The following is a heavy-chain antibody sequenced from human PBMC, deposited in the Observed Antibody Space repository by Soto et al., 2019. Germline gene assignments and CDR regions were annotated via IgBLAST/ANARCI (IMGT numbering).Heavy chain of an antibody. CDR3: TTDSTGGNVYFDL. CDR2: LKSKTDGGTT. CDR1: GFTFTTAF. D-gene: IGHD1-1*01. Sequence: EVQLVESGGGLVKPGGSLRLSCAASGFTFTTAFMSWVRQVPGKGLEWVGHLKSKTDGGTTEYAAPVRGRFTISGDESKNTVYLQMNSLKTEDAAIYFCTTDSTGGNVYFDLWGRGTLVTVSS. V-gene: IGHV3-15*01. J-gene: IGHJ2*01.